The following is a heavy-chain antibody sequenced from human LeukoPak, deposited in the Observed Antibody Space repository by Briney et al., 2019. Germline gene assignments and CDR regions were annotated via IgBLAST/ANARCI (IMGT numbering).Heavy chain of an antibody. V-gene: IGHV4-59*08. J-gene: IGHJ5*02. CDR3: GRHVMAVAPGCFAP. Sequence: SETLSLTCTVSGGSISTYYWSWIRQPPGKGLEWIGYIYYSGRTNYNPSLKSLVTISVDTSKNHFSLKRTSMTPADTALYYCGRHVMAVAPGCFAPWGQGTLVPVPS. D-gene: IGHD6-19*01. CDR2: IYYSGRT. CDR1: GGSISTYY.